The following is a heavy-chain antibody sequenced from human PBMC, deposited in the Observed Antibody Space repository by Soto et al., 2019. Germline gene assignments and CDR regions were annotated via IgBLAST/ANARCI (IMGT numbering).Heavy chain of an antibody. CDR2: ISGSGGST. J-gene: IGHJ6*02. Sequence: HPGGSLRLSCAASGFTFSSYAMSWVRQAPGKGLEWVSAISGSGGSTYYADSVKGRFTISRDNSKNTLYLQMNSLRAEDTAVYYCAKAQWYSCFHYGMDVWGQGTTVTVSS. V-gene: IGHV3-23*01. D-gene: IGHD2-8*02. CDR3: AKAQWYSCFHYGMDV. CDR1: GFTFSSYA.